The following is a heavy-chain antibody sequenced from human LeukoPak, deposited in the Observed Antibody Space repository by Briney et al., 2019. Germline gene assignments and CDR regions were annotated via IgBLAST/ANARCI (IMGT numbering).Heavy chain of an antibody. J-gene: IGHJ4*02. D-gene: IGHD3-3*01. Sequence: GESLKISCKGSGYSFTSYWIGWVRQMPGKGLEWMGIIYPGDSDTRYSPSFQGQVTISADKSISTAYLQWSSLKASDTAMYYRARGTPRFLEWLFFDYWGQGTLVNVSS. CDR3: ARGTPRFLEWLFFDY. V-gene: IGHV5-51*01. CDR1: GYSFTSYW. CDR2: IYPGDSDT.